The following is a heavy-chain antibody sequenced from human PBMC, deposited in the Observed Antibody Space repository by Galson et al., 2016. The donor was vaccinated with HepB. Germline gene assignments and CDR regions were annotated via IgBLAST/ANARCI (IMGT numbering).Heavy chain of an antibody. D-gene: IGHD5-24*01. CDR1: GFTFINAW. Sequence: SLRLSCAASGFTFINAWRTQVIQAPGKGLEWVGRIKSKTDGVTTDYGAPVRGRFTISRDDSKNTVYLQMNRLKSEDTAVYYCTTGLEKWLQFDAFDIWGQGTMVTVSS. CDR3: TTGLEKWLQFDAFDI. J-gene: IGHJ3*02. V-gene: IGHV3-15*01. CDR2: IKSKTDGVTT.